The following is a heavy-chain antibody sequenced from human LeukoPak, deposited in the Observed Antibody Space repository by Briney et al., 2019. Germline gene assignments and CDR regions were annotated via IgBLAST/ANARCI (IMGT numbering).Heavy chain of an antibody. J-gene: IGHJ4*02. CDR2: IYTSGST. V-gene: IGHV4-61*02. CDR1: GGSISSGSYY. Sequence: PSETLSLTCTVSGGSISSGSYYWSWIRQPAGKGLEWIGRIYTSGSTNYNPSLKGRVTISVDTSKNQFSLKLSSVTAADTAVYYCARQTGSGLFILPGGQGTLVTVSS. D-gene: IGHD3/OR15-3a*01. CDR3: ARQTGSGLFILP.